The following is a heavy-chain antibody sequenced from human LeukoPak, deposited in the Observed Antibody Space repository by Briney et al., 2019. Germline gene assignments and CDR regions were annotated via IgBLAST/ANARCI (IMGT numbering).Heavy chain of an antibody. CDR3: AARDNGYYYGMDV. V-gene: IGHV3-66*01. CDR2: IYSGGST. J-gene: IGHJ6*02. D-gene: IGHD1-1*01. Sequence: GGSLRLSCAASGITVSSNYMSWVRQAPGKGLEWVSIIYSGGSTYYTDSVKGRFTISRDYSKNTPNLQMNSLRAEDTAVYYCAARDNGYYYGMDVWGQGTTVIVSS. CDR1: GITVSSNY.